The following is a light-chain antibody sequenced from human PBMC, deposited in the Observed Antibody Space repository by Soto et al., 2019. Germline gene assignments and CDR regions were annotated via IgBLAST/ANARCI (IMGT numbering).Light chain of an antibody. CDR3: QQYDNLLT. J-gene: IGKJ5*01. Sequence: DFQMTQSPSSLSASVGDRVTITCQARQNINNYLNWYQQKPGRAPKLLIYDASNLEAGVPSRFRGSGSGTDFTFTISRLQPEDIATHYCQQYDNLLTFGQGTRLEIK. CDR1: QNINNY. CDR2: DAS. V-gene: IGKV1-33*01.